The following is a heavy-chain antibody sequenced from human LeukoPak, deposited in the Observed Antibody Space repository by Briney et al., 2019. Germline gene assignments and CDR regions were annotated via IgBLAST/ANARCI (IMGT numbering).Heavy chain of an antibody. CDR3: ARDYYDSSGYYDY. D-gene: IGHD3-22*01. J-gene: IGHJ4*02. Sequence: TGGSLRLSGAASGFTFSSYEMNWVGQAPGKGLEWVPYISSSGSTIYYADSVKGRFTISRDNAKNSLYLQMNSLRAEDTAVYYCARDYYDSSGYYDYWGQGTLVTVSS. CDR2: ISSSGSTI. CDR1: GFTFSSYE. V-gene: IGHV3-48*03.